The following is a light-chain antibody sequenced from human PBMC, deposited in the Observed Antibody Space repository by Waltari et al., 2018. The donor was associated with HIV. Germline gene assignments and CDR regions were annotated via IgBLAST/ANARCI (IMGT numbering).Light chain of an antibody. J-gene: IGKJ1*01. CDR1: QTISNH. Sequence: EIQIPQSPSSLSASIGDRVTITCRASQTISNHLNWYQQKPGQAPKFLIYHASNLQNGVPPRFSGSGSGTDFTLTITSLQPEDFATYYCQQSHSIPRTFGQGTTVEI. CDR2: HAS. CDR3: QQSHSIPRT. V-gene: IGKV1-39*01.